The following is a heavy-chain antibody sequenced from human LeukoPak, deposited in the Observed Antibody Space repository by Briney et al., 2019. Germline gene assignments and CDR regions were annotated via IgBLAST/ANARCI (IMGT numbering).Heavy chain of an antibody. V-gene: IGHV1-2*02. D-gene: IGHD3-22*01. J-gene: IGHJ1*01. CDR2: INPNSGGT. Sequence: ASVKVSCKASGYTFTGYYMHWVRQAPGQGLEWMGWINPNSGGTNYAQKFQGRVTMTRDTSISTAYMELSRLRSDDTAVYYCARSWTSYYYDSSGYYREYFQHWGQGTLVTVSS. CDR1: GYTFTGYY. CDR3: ARSWTSYYYDSSGYYREYFQH.